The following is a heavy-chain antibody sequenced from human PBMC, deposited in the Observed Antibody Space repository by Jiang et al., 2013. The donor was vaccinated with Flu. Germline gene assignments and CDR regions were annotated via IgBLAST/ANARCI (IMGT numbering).Heavy chain of an antibody. CDR3: ARHPQTAMVTYFDY. J-gene: IGHJ4*02. Sequence: PGLVKPSETLSLTCTVSGGSISSSSYYWGWIRQPPGKGLEWIGSIYYSGSTYYNPSLKSRVTISVDTSKNQFSLKLSSVTAADTAVYYCARHPQTAMVTYFDYWGQGTLVTVSS. V-gene: IGHV4-39*01. D-gene: IGHD5-18*01. CDR2: IYYSGST. CDR1: GGSISSSSYY.